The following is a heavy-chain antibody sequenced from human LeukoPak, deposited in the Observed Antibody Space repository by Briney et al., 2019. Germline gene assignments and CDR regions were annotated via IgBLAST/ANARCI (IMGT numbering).Heavy chain of an antibody. CDR2: MNPNSGNT. D-gene: IGHD3-10*01. Sequence: VASVKVSCKASGYTFTSYDINWVRQATGQGLEWMGWMNPNSGNTGYAQKFQGRVTMTRDTSISTAYMELSSLRSEDTAVYYCATGSFGENIKDREFDGYFDLWGRGTLVTVSS. CDR1: GYTFTSYD. V-gene: IGHV1-8*01. CDR3: ATGSFGENIKDREFDGYFDL. J-gene: IGHJ2*01.